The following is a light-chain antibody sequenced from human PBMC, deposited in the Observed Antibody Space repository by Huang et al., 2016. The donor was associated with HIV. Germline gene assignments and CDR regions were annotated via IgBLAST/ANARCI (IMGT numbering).Light chain of an antibody. J-gene: IGKJ2*01. CDR2: GAS. CDR3: QQYNNWPPEYT. CDR1: HSINSN. Sequence: EIVMTQSPATLSVSPGERATLSCRASHSINSNLAWYQQKPGQAPRLLIYGASTRATGIPARFSGSGSGTKFTLSISSLQSEDFAVYYCQQYNNWPPEYTFGQGTKLEIK. V-gene: IGKV3-15*01.